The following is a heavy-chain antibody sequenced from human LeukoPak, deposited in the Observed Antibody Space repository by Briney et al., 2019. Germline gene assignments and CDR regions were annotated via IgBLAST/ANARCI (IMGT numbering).Heavy chain of an antibody. Sequence: ASVKVSCKASGYTFTGYYMHWVRQAPGQGLEWTGWINPNSGGTNYAQKFQGRVTMTRDTSISTAYMELSRLRSDDTAVYYCARTPGPTVTGWFDPWGQGTLVTVSS. CDR3: ARTPGPTVTGWFDP. CDR2: INPNSGGT. CDR1: GYTFTGYY. V-gene: IGHV1-2*02. J-gene: IGHJ5*02. D-gene: IGHD4-17*01.